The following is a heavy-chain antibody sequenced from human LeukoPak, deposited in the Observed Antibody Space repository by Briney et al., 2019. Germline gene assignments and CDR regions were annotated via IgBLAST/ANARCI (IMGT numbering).Heavy chain of an antibody. V-gene: IGHV5-51*01. CDR1: GYSFTSYW. CDR3: ARSGRSLAVDFDY. Sequence: GESLKISCKGSGYSFTSYWIGWVRQMPGKRLEWMGIIYPGDSDTRYSPSFQSQVTTSADKSISNAYLQWSSLKASDTAMYYCARSGRSLAVDFDYWGQGTLVTVSS. CDR2: IYPGDSDT. J-gene: IGHJ4*02. D-gene: IGHD6-19*01.